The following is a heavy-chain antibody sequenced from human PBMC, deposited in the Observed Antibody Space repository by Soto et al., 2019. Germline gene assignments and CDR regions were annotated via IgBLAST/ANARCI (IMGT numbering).Heavy chain of an antibody. J-gene: IGHJ6*02. V-gene: IGHV3-30*18. Sequence: QVQLVESGGGVVQPGRSLRLSCAASGFTFSSYGMHWVRQAPGKGLGWVEVISYDGSNTYYADSVKGRFTISRDNSKNTLYLQMSSLRAEDTAVYYCVKDGSSGWPYYYGLDVWGQGTTGTVSS. CDR2: ISYDGSNT. D-gene: IGHD6-19*01. CDR3: VKDGSSGWPYYYGLDV. CDR1: GFTFSSYG.